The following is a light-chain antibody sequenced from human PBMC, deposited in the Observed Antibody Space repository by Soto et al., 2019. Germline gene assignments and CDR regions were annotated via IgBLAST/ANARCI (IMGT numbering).Light chain of an antibody. CDR3: QQSYSTPGT. CDR2: ATS. V-gene: IGKV1-39*01. CDR1: QSISTY. Sequence: DIQMTQSPSSLSASVGDRVTITCRASQSISTYLIWYQQKPGKAPKLLIYATSSLQSGVPSRFSGSGSGTDFTLTISSLQPEDFATYYCQQSYSTPGTFGQGTRLEIK. J-gene: IGKJ5*01.